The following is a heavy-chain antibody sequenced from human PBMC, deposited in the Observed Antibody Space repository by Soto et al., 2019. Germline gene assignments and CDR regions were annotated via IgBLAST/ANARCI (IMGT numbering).Heavy chain of an antibody. CDR3: ARAKYYYESSGYYYEAYWFAP. J-gene: IGHJ5*02. CDR1: GYTFTSYD. Sequence: ASVKVSCKASGYTFTSYDINWVRQAPGQGHEWMGWMNPNSGNTGYAQKFKGRVTMTRNTSISTAYMELSSLRSEDTAVYYCARAKYYYESSGYYYEAYWFAPWGQGTLVTVSS. D-gene: IGHD3-22*01. CDR2: MNPNSGNT. V-gene: IGHV1-8*01.